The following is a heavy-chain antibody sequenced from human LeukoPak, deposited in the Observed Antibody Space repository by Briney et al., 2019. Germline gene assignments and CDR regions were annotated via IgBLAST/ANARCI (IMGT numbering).Heavy chain of an antibody. Sequence: PSETLSLTCAVYGGSFSGDYWSWIRQPPGKGLEWIGEINHSGSTNYNPSLKSRVTISVDTSKNQFSLKLSSVTAADTAVYYCARGRGSSSWYYFDYWGQGTLVTVSS. CDR3: ARGRGSSSWYYFDY. V-gene: IGHV4-34*01. CDR2: INHSGST. D-gene: IGHD6-13*01. CDR1: GGSFSGDY. J-gene: IGHJ4*02.